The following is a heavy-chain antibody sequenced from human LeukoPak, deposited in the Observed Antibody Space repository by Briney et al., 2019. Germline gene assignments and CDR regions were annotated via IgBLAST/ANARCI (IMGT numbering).Heavy chain of an antibody. Sequence: GGSLRPSCAASEFTFSSYGMHWVRQAPGKGLEWVAFIRYDGSNKYYADSVKGRFTISRDNSKNTLYLQMNSLRAEDTAVYYCAKVELSSGWAGGNYWGQGTLVTVSS. V-gene: IGHV3-30*02. CDR2: IRYDGSNK. D-gene: IGHD6-19*01. CDR1: EFTFSSYG. CDR3: AKVELSSGWAGGNY. J-gene: IGHJ4*02.